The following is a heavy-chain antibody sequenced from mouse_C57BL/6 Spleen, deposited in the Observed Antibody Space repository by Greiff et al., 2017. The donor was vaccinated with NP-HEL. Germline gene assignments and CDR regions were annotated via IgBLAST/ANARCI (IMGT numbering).Heavy chain of an antibody. CDR3: ARGGDGSSYYYAMDY. V-gene: IGHV1-63*01. CDR2: IYPGGGYT. Sequence: QVQLQQSGAELVKPGASVKLSCKASGYTFTSYWMHWVKQRPGQGLEWIGDIYPGGGYTNYNEKFKGKATLTADKSSSTAYMQFSSLTSEDSAIYYCARGGDGSSYYYAMDYWGQGTSVTVSS. CDR1: GYTFTSYW. D-gene: IGHD1-1*01. J-gene: IGHJ4*01.